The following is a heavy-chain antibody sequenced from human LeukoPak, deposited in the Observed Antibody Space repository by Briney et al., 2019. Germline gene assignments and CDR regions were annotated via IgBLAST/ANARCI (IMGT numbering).Heavy chain of an antibody. Sequence: PGGSLRLSCAASGFNFGEFWMAWVRQTPGKGLEWVANIKQDGSEKYYVDSVKGRFTISRDNAKNSLYLQMNSLRAEDTAVYYCARDTDIVATLLPLYFDYWGQGTLVTVSS. CDR2: IKQDGSEK. J-gene: IGHJ4*02. CDR3: ARDTDIVATLLPLYFDY. V-gene: IGHV3-7*01. CDR1: GFNFGEFW. D-gene: IGHD5-12*01.